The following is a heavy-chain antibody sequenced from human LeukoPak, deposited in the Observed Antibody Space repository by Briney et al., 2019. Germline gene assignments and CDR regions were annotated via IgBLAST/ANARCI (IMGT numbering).Heavy chain of an antibody. D-gene: IGHD6-19*01. V-gene: IGHV3-33*01. J-gene: IGHJ4*02. CDR1: GFTFSSSG. Sequence: GGSLRLSCAASGFTFSSSGMHWVRQAPGKGLEWVAVIWYDGSNKYYAESVKGRFTISRDNSKNTLFLQMISLRADDTAVYYCARTIAVAGPYYFDYWGQGTLVTVSS. CDR2: IWYDGSNK. CDR3: ARTIAVAGPYYFDY.